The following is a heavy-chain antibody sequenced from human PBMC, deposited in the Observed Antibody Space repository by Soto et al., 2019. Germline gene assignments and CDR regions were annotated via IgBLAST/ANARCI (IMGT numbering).Heavy chain of an antibody. CDR1: GVTFSNYA. J-gene: IGHJ3*01. D-gene: IGHD3-16*01. Sequence: GGSLRLSSPVSGVTFSNYAMTWVRQSPAEGLEWVSSINGRGDDTFYAASIKGRFTISRDNSKNTLYLQLNSLRAEDTALYYCAKKEESDYVWGKSPLDWGPGTMVTVSS. CDR2: INGRGDDT. CDR3: AKKEESDYVWGKSPLD. V-gene: IGHV3-23*01.